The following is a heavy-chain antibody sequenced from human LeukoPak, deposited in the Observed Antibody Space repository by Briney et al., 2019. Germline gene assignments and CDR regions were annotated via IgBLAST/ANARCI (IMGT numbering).Heavy chain of an antibody. V-gene: IGHV3-9*01. CDR3: AKALEAVAGTWAPVY. D-gene: IGHD6-19*01. Sequence: GGSLRLSCAASGFTFDDYAMHWVRQAPGKGLEWVSGISWNSGSIGYADSVKGRFTISRDNAKNSLYLQMNSLRAEDTALYYCAKALEAVAGTWAPVYWGQGTLVTVSS. J-gene: IGHJ4*02. CDR1: GFTFDDYA. CDR2: ISWNSGSI.